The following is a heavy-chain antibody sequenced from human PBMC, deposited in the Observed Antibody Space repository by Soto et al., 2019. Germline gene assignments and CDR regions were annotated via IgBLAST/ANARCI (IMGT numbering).Heavy chain of an antibody. CDR2: IKQDGSEK. J-gene: IGHJ3*02. CDR1: GFTFSSYW. D-gene: IGHD3-3*01. Sequence: EVQLVESGGGLVQPGGSLRLSCAASGFTFSSYWMSWVRQAPGKGLEWVANIKQDGSEKYYVDSVKGRFTISRDNAKNSLYLQINSLRAEDTGVYYCARDNTYYDFWSGLGDAFDIWGQGTMVTVSS. V-gene: IGHV3-7*01. CDR3: ARDNTYYDFWSGLGDAFDI.